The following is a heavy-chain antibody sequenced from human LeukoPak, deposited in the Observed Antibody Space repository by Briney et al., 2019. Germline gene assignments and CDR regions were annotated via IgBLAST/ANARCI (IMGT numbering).Heavy chain of an antibody. CDR2: IYPGDSDT. CDR1: GYSFTRDW. J-gene: IGHJ5*02. Sequence: GESLKISCKGSGYSFTRDWIGWVRQMPGKGLEWMGIIYPGDSDTRYSPSFQGQVTISADKSISTAYLQWSSLKASDTAMYYCARSYSYGSSWFDPWGQGTLVTVSS. CDR3: ARSYSYGSSWFDP. D-gene: IGHD5-18*01. V-gene: IGHV5-51*01.